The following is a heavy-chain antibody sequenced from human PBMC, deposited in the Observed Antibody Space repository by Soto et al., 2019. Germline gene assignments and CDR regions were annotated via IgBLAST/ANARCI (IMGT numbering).Heavy chain of an antibody. J-gene: IGHJ4*02. CDR1: GFTFGDYA. V-gene: IGHV3-49*04. D-gene: IGHD4-4*01. CDR3: TRDRNPFDY. CDR2: IRSKAYGGTT. Sequence: AGGSLRLSCTASGFTFGDYAMSWVRQAPGKGLEWVGFIRSKAYGGTTEYAASVKGRFTISRDDSKSIAYLQMNSLKTEDTAVYYCTRDRNPFDYWGQGTLVTVSS.